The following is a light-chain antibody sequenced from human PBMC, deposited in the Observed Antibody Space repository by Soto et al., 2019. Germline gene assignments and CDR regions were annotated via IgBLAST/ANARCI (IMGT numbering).Light chain of an antibody. Sequence: ALRMTHSPSAITGSTGYRVTITCRASQGISSYLAWYQQKPGKAPKLLIYAASTLQSGVPSRFSGSGSGTEFTLTISSLQSDDFAVYYCQQANNWPPTFGPGTKVDI. V-gene: IGKV1-8*01. CDR1: QGISSY. CDR2: AAS. J-gene: IGKJ3*01. CDR3: QQANNWPPT.